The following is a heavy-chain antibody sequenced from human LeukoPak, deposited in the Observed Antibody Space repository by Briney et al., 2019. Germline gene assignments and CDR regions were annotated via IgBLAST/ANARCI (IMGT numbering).Heavy chain of an antibody. D-gene: IGHD2-8*01. Sequence: ASVKVSCKASGYTFTSYDINWVRQATGQGLEWMGWMNPNSGNTGYAQKFQGRVTMTRNTSISTAYMELSSLRSEDTAVYYCARGMYAGPHSDYWGQGTLVTVSS. CDR1: GYTFTSYD. CDR3: ARGMYAGPHSDY. CDR2: MNPNSGNT. V-gene: IGHV1-8*01. J-gene: IGHJ4*02.